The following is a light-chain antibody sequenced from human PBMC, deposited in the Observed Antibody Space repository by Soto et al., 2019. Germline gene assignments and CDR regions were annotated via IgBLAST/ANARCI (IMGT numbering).Light chain of an antibody. Sequence: DIVLTQSPAPLSLSAGESATLSCRASENLYTYLDWYQQKPGQAPRLLIFVTSKRAAGVPARFSGSGSGTDYTLPISSLEPHDFAGYYCQEQGNWPRRTFGPGTTVDI. V-gene: IGKV3-11*01. CDR3: QEQGNWPRRT. CDR2: VTS. CDR1: ENLYTY. J-gene: IGKJ3*01.